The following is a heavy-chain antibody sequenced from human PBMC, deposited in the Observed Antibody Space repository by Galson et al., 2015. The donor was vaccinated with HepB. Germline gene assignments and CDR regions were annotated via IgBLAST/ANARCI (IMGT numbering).Heavy chain of an antibody. CDR3: ARDQKTGPATAFDI. CDR1: GDSVSSNSAA. D-gene: IGHD7-27*01. J-gene: IGHJ3*02. CDR2: TYFRSRWFY. V-gene: IGHV6-1*01. Sequence: CAISGDSVSSNSAAWNWIRQSPSRGLEWLGGTYFRSRWFYDYAVAVESRIIINVDTARNHFSLQLNSVTPEDTAVYYCARDQKTGPATAFDIWGQGTMVTVSS.